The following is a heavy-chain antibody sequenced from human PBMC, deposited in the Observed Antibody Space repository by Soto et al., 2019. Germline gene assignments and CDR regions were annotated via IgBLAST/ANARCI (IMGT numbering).Heavy chain of an antibody. CDR1: GYTFSDYY. J-gene: IGHJ4*02. CDR2: ISPKSGGT. V-gene: IGHV1-2*02. CDR3: ASGPRTLLSFPNVY. D-gene: IGHD2-8*01. Sequence: QVQLVQSGAEVQKPGTSVKVSCQASGYTFSDYYLHWLRQAPGQGLEWMGWISPKSGGTHYAPKFEGRVTLTTDTSISTAFMEVSRLTSDYTAVYYCASGPRTLLSFPNVYWGQGTLVTVSS.